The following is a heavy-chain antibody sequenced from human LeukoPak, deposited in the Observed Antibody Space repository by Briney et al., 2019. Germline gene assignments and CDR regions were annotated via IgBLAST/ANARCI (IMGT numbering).Heavy chain of an antibody. Sequence: GGSLRLSCAASGFSFSHYGMHWVGQAPGKGREGVAVIWRDGTNQYYGDSVKGRCTISRDDSQKTVFLEMNSLTTEDTAMYYCARDAQRGFDYSNSLRYWGQGTLVTVSS. J-gene: IGHJ4*02. D-gene: IGHD4-11*01. CDR2: IWRDGTNQ. CDR1: GFSFSHYG. CDR3: ARDAQRGFDYSNSLRY. V-gene: IGHV3-33*01.